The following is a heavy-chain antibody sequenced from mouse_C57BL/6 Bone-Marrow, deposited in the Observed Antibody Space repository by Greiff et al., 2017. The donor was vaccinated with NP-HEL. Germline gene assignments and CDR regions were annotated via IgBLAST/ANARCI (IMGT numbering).Heavy chain of an antibody. CDR2: IYSRSGNP. CDR3: ARSYPGYAMDY. Sequence: QVQLQQSGAELARPGASVKPSCKASGYPFPCHGISWVKQRTGQGLEWIGEIYSRSGNPYYNEKFKGKATLTADKSSSTAYMELRSLTSEDTAVYFCARSYPGYAMDYWGQGTSVTVSS. V-gene: IGHV1-81*01. J-gene: IGHJ4*01. D-gene: IGHD5-1-1*01. CDR1: GYPFPCHG.